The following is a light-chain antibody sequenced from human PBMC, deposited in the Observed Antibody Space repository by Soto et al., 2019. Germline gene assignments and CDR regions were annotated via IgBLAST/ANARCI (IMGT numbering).Light chain of an antibody. V-gene: IGKV4-1*01. CDR3: QQYYSTPPYT. J-gene: IGKJ2*01. Sequence: DIVMTQSPDSLAVSLGERATINCKSSQSVLYSSNNKKYLAWYQQKPGQPPKLLIYWASTRESGVPDRFSGSGSATDFTLTISSLQAEDVAVYYCQQYYSTPPYTFGQGTKQEIQ. CDR1: QSVLYSSNNKKY. CDR2: WAS.